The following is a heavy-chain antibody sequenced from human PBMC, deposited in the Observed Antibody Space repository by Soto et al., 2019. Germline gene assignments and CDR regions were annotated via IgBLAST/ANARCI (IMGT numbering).Heavy chain of an antibody. CDR1: GGSISSSSYY. CDR2: IYNSGST. V-gene: IGHV4-39*01. Sequence: QPQLQESGPGLVKPSETLSLTCSVSGGSISSSSYYWGWIRQPPGRGLEWIGSIYNSGSTYYNPSLKSRVTMSVDTSKNQFSLNLNSVTAADTAVYYCARVLWATTLTRFDPWGQGTLVTVSS. CDR3: ARVLWATTLTRFDP. D-gene: IGHD3-10*01. J-gene: IGHJ5*02.